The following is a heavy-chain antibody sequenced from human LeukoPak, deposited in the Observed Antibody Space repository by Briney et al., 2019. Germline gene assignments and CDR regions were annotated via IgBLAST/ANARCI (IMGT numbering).Heavy chain of an antibody. CDR2: IVVGSGNT. V-gene: IGHV1-58*02. CDR3: AAAYYYDSSGYWRYYFDY. CDR1: GFTFTSSA. D-gene: IGHD3-22*01. Sequence: GASVKVSCKASGFTFTSSAMQWVRQARGQRLEWIGWIVVGSGNTNYAQKFQERVTITRDMSTSTAYMELSSLRSEDTAVYYCAAAYYYDSSGYWRYYFDYWGQGTLVTVSS. J-gene: IGHJ4*02.